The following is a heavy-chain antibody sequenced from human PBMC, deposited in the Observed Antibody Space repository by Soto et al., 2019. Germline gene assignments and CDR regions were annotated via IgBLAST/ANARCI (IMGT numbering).Heavy chain of an antibody. D-gene: IGHD3-3*01. CDR3: AHRILRTVFGLVTTTAIYFDY. CDR1: GFSLTTSGVG. CDR2: IYWDDDK. V-gene: IGHV2-5*02. Sequence: QITLNESGPTVVKPAETLTLTCTFSGFSLTTSGVGVGWIRQSPGKAPEWLALIYWDDDKRYIASLKSNITIPKDTSKNQVVLTMASVDPADTATYYCAHRILRTVFGLVTTTAIYFDYWGQGTPVVVSS. J-gene: IGHJ4*02.